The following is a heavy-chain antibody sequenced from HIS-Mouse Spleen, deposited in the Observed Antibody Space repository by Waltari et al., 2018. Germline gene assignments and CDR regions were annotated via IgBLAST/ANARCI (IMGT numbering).Heavy chain of an antibody. CDR1: GFPVSSYG. Sequence: QVQLVESGGGVVQPGRSLRLSWAASGFPVSSYGMHWVRQAPGKGLEWVAVISYDGSNKYYADSVKGRFTISRDNSKNTLYLQMNSLRAEDTAVYYCAKDKHHAFDYWGQGTLVTVSS. CDR2: ISYDGSNK. CDR3: AKDKHHAFDY. V-gene: IGHV3-30*18. J-gene: IGHJ4*02.